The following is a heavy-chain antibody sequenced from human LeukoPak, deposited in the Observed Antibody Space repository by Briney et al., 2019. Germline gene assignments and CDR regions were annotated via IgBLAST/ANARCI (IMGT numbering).Heavy chain of an antibody. CDR2: MNPNSGNT. V-gene: IGHV1-8*01. CDR1: GYTFTSYD. J-gene: IGHJ4*02. Sequence: ASVKVSCKASGYTFTSYDINWVRQATGQGLEWMGWMNPNSGNTGYAQKFQGRVTMTRNTSISTAYMELSSLRPEDTAVYYCARQAYYDFWSGYYTNYYFDYWGQGTLVTVSS. CDR3: ARQAYYDFWSGYYTNYYFDY. D-gene: IGHD3-3*01.